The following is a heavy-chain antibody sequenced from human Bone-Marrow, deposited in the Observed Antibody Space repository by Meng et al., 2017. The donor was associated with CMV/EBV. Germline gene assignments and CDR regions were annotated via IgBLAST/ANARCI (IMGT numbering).Heavy chain of an antibody. D-gene: IGHD3-9*01. J-gene: IGHJ1*01. Sequence: GESLKISCAASGFTVSSNYMSWVRQAPGKGLEWVSVIYSGGSTYYADSVKGRFTISRDNAKNSLYLQMNSLRAEDTAVYYCARDDYDILTGYGYWDQGTLVTVSS. CDR3: ARDDYDILTGYGY. CDR2: IYSGGST. V-gene: IGHV3-53*01. CDR1: GFTVSSNY.